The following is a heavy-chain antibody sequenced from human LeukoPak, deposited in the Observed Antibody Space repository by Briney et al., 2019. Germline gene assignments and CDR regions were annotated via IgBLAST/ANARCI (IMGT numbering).Heavy chain of an antibody. CDR3: ARDLLGAFDI. CDR1: GGSFSGYY. V-gene: IGHV4-59*01. D-gene: IGHD2-15*01. J-gene: IGHJ3*02. CDR2: IYYSGST. Sequence: PSETLSLTCAVYGGSFSGYYWSWIRQPPGKGLEWIGYIYYSGSTNYNPSLKSRVTISVDTSKNQFSLKLSSVTAADTAVYYCARDLLGAFDIWGQGTMVTVSS.